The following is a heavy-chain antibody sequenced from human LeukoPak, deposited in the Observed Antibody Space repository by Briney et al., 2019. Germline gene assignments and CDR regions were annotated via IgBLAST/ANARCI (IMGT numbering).Heavy chain of an antibody. V-gene: IGHV4-4*02. J-gene: IGHJ6*03. Sequence: PSETLSLTCTVSGGSISSNYWWSWVRQPPGKGLEWIGEIYHSGSTNNNPSLKSRVTISIDKSKNQFSLKLTSVTAADTAVYYCARGPTQGSSSSWYAYYYYMDVWGKGTTVTVSS. D-gene: IGHD6-13*01. CDR2: IYHSGST. CDR3: ARGPTQGSSSSWYAYYYYMDV. CDR1: GGSISSNYW.